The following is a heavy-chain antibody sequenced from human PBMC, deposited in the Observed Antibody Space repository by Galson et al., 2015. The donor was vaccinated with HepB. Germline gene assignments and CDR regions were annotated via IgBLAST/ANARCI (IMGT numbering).Heavy chain of an antibody. V-gene: IGHV1-18*01. Sequence: SVKVSCKASGYTFTSYGISWVRQAPGQGLEWMGWISAYNGNKNYAQKLQGRVTMTTDTSTSTAYMELRSLRSDDTAVYYCARREWGYCSGGSCHWFDPWGQGTLVTVSS. CDR3: ARREWGYCSGGSCHWFDP. CDR2: ISAYNGNK. D-gene: IGHD2-15*01. CDR1: GYTFTSYG. J-gene: IGHJ5*02.